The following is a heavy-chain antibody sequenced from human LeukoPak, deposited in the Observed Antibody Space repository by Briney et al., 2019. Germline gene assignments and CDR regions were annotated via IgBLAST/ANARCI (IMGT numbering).Heavy chain of an antibody. CDR2: IGTSSTTI. Sequence: GGSLRLSCAASGFTFSSYTMNWVRQPPGKGLEWVSNIGTSSTTIYYADSVKGRFTISRDNAKNSLYLQMNSLRADDTAVYYCARDHCCSSTSCYRYYYYYYMDVWGKGTTVTVSS. CDR1: GFTFSSYT. CDR3: ARDHCCSSTSCYRYYYYYYMDV. V-gene: IGHV3-48*01. D-gene: IGHD2-2*01. J-gene: IGHJ6*03.